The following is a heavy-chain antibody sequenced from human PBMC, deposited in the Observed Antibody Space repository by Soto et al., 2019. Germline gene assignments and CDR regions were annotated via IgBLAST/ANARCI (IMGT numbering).Heavy chain of an antibody. D-gene: IGHD2-15*01. Sequence: PGGSLRLSCAASGFTFSSYGMHWVRQAPGKGLEWVAVIWYDGSNKYYADYVKGRFTISRDNSKNTLYLQMNSLRAEDTAVFYCARGGVAATSTDYYYYMDVWGKGTTVTVSS. CDR2: IWYDGSNK. CDR3: ARGGVAATSTDYYYYMDV. CDR1: GFTFSSYG. J-gene: IGHJ6*03. V-gene: IGHV3-33*01.